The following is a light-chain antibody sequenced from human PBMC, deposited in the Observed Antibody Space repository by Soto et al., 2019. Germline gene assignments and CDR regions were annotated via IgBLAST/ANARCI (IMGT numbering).Light chain of an antibody. J-gene: IGKJ1*01. CDR2: DAS. Sequence: EIVLTQSPATLSLSPGERATLSCRASQSVSSYLAWYQQKPGQAPRLLIYDASNRATGIPARFSGSGSGTDFTLTISSLEPEDFAVYYCQQSYSTLTWTFGQGTKVEIK. CDR3: QQSYSTLTWT. V-gene: IGKV3-11*01. CDR1: QSVSSY.